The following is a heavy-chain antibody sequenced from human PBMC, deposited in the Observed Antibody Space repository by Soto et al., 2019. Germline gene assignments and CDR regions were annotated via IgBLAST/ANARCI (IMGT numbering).Heavy chain of an antibody. D-gene: IGHD1-26*01. Sequence: QVQLQESGPGLVKPSGTLSLTCAVFGGSISNSNWWTWVRQPPGKGLDWIGEIFHSGSTNYNSSLMGRVTKSVDKSNNQFSQKLSSVTAADTAVYYCAHRPIVGAAIWGQGTLVTVSS. V-gene: IGHV4-4*02. CDR2: IFHSGST. CDR3: AHRPIVGAAI. CDR1: GGSISNSNW. J-gene: IGHJ4*02.